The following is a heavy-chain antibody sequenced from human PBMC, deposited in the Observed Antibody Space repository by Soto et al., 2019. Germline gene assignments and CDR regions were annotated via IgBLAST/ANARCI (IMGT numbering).Heavy chain of an antibody. D-gene: IGHD2-2*01. J-gene: IGHJ4*02. CDR3: ARDLGSCSTTNCPQIFDY. Sequence: GGSLRLSCAASGFTFSTYWMSWVRQAPGKGLEWVATIKKDGSEKYYVDSVKGRFTISRDNAKNSQYLQMNSLRAEDTAVYYCARDLGSCSTTNCPQIFDYWGQGTLVTVSS. V-gene: IGHV3-7*03. CDR2: IKKDGSEK. CDR1: GFTFSTYW.